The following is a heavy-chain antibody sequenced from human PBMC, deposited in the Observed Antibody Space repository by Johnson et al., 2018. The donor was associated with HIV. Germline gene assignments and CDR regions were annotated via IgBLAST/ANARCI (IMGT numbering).Heavy chain of an antibody. Sequence: VQVVESGGGLVQPGGSLRLSCVASGFNVSGNYMSWVRQAPGRGLEWVSVIYSGGSTYYADSVKGRFTISRDNSKNTLYLQMNTLRAEDTAVYYCARDFRYSSSWYDAFDIWGQGTMVTVSS. CDR3: ARDFRYSSSWYDAFDI. V-gene: IGHV3-66*01. J-gene: IGHJ3*02. D-gene: IGHD6-13*01. CDR1: GFNVSGNY. CDR2: IYSGGST.